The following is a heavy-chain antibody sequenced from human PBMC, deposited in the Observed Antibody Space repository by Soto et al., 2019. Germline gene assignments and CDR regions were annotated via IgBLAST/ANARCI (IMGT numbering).Heavy chain of an antibody. J-gene: IGHJ4*02. D-gene: IGHD3-22*01. CDR1: GFTFSGSA. V-gene: IGHV3-73*01. Sequence: SGGSLRLSCAASGFTFSGSAMHWVRQASGKGLEWVGRIRSKADSYATAYAASVKGRFTISRDDSKNTAYLQMNSLKTEDTAVYYCTGLPDYDSSGLGIDYWGQGTLVTVSS. CDR2: IRSKADSYAT. CDR3: TGLPDYDSSGLGIDY.